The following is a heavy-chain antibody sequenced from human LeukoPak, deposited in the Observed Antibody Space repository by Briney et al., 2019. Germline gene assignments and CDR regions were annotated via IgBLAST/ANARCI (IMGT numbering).Heavy chain of an antibody. D-gene: IGHD6-25*01. J-gene: IGHJ5*02. V-gene: IGHV4-59*01. CDR2: IYYSGST. CDR3: ARVGGIAAYNWFDP. Sequence: SETLSLTCTVSGGSISSYYWSWIRQPPGKGLEWLGYIYYSGSTNYNPSLKSRVTISVDTYKNQFSLKLSSVTAADTAVYYCARVGGIAAYNWFDPWGQGTLVTVSS. CDR1: GGSISSYY.